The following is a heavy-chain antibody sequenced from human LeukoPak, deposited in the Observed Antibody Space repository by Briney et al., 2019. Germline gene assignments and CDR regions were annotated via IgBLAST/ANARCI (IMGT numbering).Heavy chain of an antibody. Sequence: PGGSLRLSCEASGFTFSTFAMIWVRQPPGKGLEWVSSIFPGGGEIHYADSVRGRFTISRDNSKSTLSLQMNSLRAEDTALYYCAKDMAAYYYSSGNIDYWGQGTLVTVSS. D-gene: IGHD3-10*01. J-gene: IGHJ4*02. V-gene: IGHV3-23*01. CDR2: IFPGGGEI. CDR1: GFTFSTFA. CDR3: AKDMAAYYYSSGNIDY.